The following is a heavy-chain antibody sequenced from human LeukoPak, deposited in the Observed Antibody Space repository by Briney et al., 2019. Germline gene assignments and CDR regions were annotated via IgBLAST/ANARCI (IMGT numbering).Heavy chain of an antibody. CDR3: TRSRWFGESDY. Sequence: SETLSLTCTVSGGSISSGSYYWSWIRQPAGKGLEWIGRIYTSGSTNYNPSLKSRVTISVDTSKNQFSLKLSSVTAAVTAVYYCTRSRWFGESDYWGQGTLVTVSS. CDR2: IYTSGST. D-gene: IGHD3-10*01. V-gene: IGHV4-61*02. CDR1: GGSISSGSYY. J-gene: IGHJ4*02.